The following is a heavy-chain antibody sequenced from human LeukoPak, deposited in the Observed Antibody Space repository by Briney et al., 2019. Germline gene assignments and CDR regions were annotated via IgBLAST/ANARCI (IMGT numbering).Heavy chain of an antibody. CDR3: ASRIAARKSGYFDY. CDR2: INHSGST. Sequence: SETLSLTCAVYGGSFSGYYWSWIRQPPGKGLEWIGEINHSGSTNYNPSLKSRVTISVDTSKNQFSLKLSSVTAADTAVYYCASRIAARKSGYFDYWGQGTLVTVSS. D-gene: IGHD6-6*01. CDR1: GGSFSGYY. V-gene: IGHV4-34*01. J-gene: IGHJ4*02.